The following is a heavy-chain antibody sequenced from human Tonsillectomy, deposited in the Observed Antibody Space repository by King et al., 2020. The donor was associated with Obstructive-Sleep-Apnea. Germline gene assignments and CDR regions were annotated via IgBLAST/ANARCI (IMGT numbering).Heavy chain of an antibody. CDR3: LRGRGGSRWYVGGTGCDS. Sequence: VQLVESGGGVVQPGRSLRLSCAASGFTFGTYAMWWVRQTPGTGLEWVAVISYDGSSNKYYADSVKGRFTISRVNSNDILYLQMNSLRAEDTALYYCLRGRGGSRWYVGGTGCDSGGQGTLVTVSS. J-gene: IGHJ3*02. V-gene: IGHV3-30*04. CDR2: ISYDGSSNK. CDR1: GFTFGTYA. D-gene: IGHD6-13*01.